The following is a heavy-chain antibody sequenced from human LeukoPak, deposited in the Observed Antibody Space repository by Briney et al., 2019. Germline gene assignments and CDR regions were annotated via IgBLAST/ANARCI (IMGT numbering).Heavy chain of an antibody. CDR1: GGSFGGYY. V-gene: IGHV4-34*01. D-gene: IGHD6-13*01. J-gene: IGHJ1*01. CDR3: ARGAPRIAAAGQPAEYFQH. Sequence: PSETLSLTCAVYGGSFGGYYWSWIRQPPGKGLEWIGEINHSGSTNYNPSLKSRVTISVDTSKNQFSLKLSSVTAADTAVYYCARGAPRIAAAGQPAEYFQHWGQGTLVTVSS. CDR2: INHSGST.